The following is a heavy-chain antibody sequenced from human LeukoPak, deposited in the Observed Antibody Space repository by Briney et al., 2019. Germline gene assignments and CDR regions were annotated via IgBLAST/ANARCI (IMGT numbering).Heavy chain of an antibody. J-gene: IGHJ4*02. CDR2: LKGKTDGRTT. CDR1: GFTFSNAW. Sequence: KAGGSLRLSCTASGFTFSNAWMTWVRQAPGKGRECVGRLKGKTDGRTTDYAQPAKGRFTISRDDSKNTLCLQMSSLRAEDTAMYHCTTRLDYYDSSGHHLGDYWGQGTLVTVSS. D-gene: IGHD3-22*01. CDR3: TTRLDYYDSSGHHLGDY. V-gene: IGHV3-15*01.